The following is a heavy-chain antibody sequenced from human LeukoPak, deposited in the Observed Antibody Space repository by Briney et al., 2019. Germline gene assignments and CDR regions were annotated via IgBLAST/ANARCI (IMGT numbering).Heavy chain of an antibody. CDR2: IYHSGST. CDR3: ARGGGVTWLRR. CDR1: GGSISSGGYS. Sequence: SQTLSLTCAVSGGSISSGGYSWSWIRQPPGTGLEWIGYIYHSGSTYYNPSLKSRVTISVDRSKNQFSLKLSSVTAADTAVYYCARGGGVTWLRRWGQGTLVTVSS. J-gene: IGHJ4*02. V-gene: IGHV4-30-2*01. D-gene: IGHD3-3*01.